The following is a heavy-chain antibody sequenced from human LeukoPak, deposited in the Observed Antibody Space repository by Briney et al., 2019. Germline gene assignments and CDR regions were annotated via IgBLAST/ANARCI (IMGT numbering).Heavy chain of an antibody. D-gene: IGHD3-22*01. V-gene: IGHV3-74*01. Sequence: GGSLRLSCAASGFTFSSYWMHWVRQAPGKGPVWVSRIKSDGKTNYADSVKGRFTISRDNAKNTVSLQMNSLRAEDTGVYYCARAPSEIGGYYPEYFRHWGQGTLVTVSS. CDR1: GFTFSSYW. CDR2: IKSDGKT. CDR3: ARAPSEIGGYYPEYFRH. J-gene: IGHJ1*01.